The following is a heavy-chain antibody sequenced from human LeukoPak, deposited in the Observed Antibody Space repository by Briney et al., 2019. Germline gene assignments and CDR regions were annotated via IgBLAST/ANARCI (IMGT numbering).Heavy chain of an antibody. Sequence: ASVKVSCKVSGYTLTELSMHWVRQAPGKGLEWMGGFDPEDGETIYAQRFQGRVTMTEDTSTDTAYMELSSLRSEDTAVYYCVRYTVVVPAAYSDAFDIWGQGTMVTVSS. CDR1: GYTLTELS. CDR3: VRYTVVVPAAYSDAFDI. V-gene: IGHV1-24*01. D-gene: IGHD2-2*01. CDR2: FDPEDGET. J-gene: IGHJ3*02.